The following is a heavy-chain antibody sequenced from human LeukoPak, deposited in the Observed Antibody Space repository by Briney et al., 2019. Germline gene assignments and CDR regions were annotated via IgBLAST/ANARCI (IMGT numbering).Heavy chain of an antibody. D-gene: IGHD3-10*01. CDR3: ARGKMVRGARDWFDP. J-gene: IGHJ5*02. CDR1: GYTFTSYG. V-gene: IGHV1-18*01. CDR2: ISAYNGNT. Sequence: ASVKVSCKASGYTFTSYGISWVRQAPGQGLEWMGWISAYNGNTNYAQKLQGRVTMTTDTSTSTAYMELRSLRSDDTAVYYCARGKMVRGARDWFDPWGQGTLVTVSS.